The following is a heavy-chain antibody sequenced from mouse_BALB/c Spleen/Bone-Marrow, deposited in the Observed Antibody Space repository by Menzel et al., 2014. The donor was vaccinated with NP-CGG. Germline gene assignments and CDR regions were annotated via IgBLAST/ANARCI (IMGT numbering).Heavy chain of an antibody. CDR1: GYTFSSYW. J-gene: IGHJ2*01. V-gene: IGHV1-9*01. CDR2: ILPGSGST. CDR3: ARSTGTWDY. D-gene: IGHD4-1*02. Sequence: VNVVESGAELMKPGASVKISCKAAGYTFSSYWIEWVKQRPGHGLEWIGEILPGSGSTNYNEKFKGKATFTADTSSNTACMQLSNLTSEDSAVYYCARSTGTWDYWGQGTTLTVSS.